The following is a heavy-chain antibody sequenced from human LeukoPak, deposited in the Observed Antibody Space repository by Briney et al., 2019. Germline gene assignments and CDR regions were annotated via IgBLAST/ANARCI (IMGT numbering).Heavy chain of an antibody. V-gene: IGHV4-59*08. CDR3: ARHARVGATMVSFDY. D-gene: IGHD1-26*01. J-gene: IGHJ4*02. CDR2: IYYSGST. Sequence: SETLSPTCTVSGGSISSYYWSWIRQPPGKGLEWIGYIYYSGSTNYNPSLKSRVTISVDTSKNQFSLKLSSVTAADTAVYYCARHARVGATMVSFDYWGQGTLVTVSS. CDR1: GGSISSYY.